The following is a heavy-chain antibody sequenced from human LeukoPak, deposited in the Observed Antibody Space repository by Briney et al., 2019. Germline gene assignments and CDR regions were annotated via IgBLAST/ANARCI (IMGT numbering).Heavy chain of an antibody. V-gene: IGHV3-48*01. Sequence: GGSLRLSCAASGFTFSSYSMNWVRQAPGKGLERVSYISSSSSTIYYADSVKGRFTISRDNAKNSLYLQMNSLRAEDTAVYYCARAYDSSTIGRGKYYYYGMDVWGQGTTVTVSS. J-gene: IGHJ6*02. CDR3: ARAYDSSTIGRGKYYYYGMDV. CDR2: ISSSSSTI. CDR1: GFTFSSYS. D-gene: IGHD3-3*01.